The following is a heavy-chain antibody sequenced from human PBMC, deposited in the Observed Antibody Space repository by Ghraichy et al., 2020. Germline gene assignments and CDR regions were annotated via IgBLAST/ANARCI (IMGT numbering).Heavy chain of an antibody. CDR1: GGSISSNY. CDR3: ARVALEMHYYYHYMVV. CDR2: IYYSGFT. V-gene: IGHV4-59*01. Sequence: SETLSLTCTVSGGSISSNYWSWIRQSPGKGLEWIGYIYYSGFTHYNPSLKSRVTISVDTSKNQFSLKLSSVTAADTAVYYCARVALEMHYYYHYMVVWGKGNTVSVSS. J-gene: IGHJ6*03. D-gene: IGHD5-24*01.